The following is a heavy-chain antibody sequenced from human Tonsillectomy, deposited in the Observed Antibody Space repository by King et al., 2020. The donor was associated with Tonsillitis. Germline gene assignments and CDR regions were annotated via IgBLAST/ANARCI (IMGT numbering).Heavy chain of an antibody. CDR2: IIPIFGTP. Sequence: QLVQSGAEVKKPGSSVKVSCKASGGTFNTYTITWVRQAPGQGLEWMGGIIPIFGTPNYAQKFQGRVTITADESMSTAYMELRSLRSGDTAVYYCARGVPPLDDYTYNYYYVMDVWGQGTTVTVSS. J-gene: IGHJ6*02. D-gene: IGHD5-24*01. CDR1: GGTFNTYT. CDR3: ARGVPPLDDYTYNYYYVMDV. V-gene: IGHV1-69*01.